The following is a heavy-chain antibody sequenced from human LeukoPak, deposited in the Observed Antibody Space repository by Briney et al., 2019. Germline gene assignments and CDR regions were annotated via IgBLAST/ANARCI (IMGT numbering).Heavy chain of an antibody. CDR1: GGSISSSSYY. CDR2: IYYSGSS. V-gene: IGHV4-39*01. J-gene: IGHJ5*02. Sequence: SETLSLTCTVSGGSISSSSYYLGWIRQPPGKGLEWIGSIYYSGSSYYNPSLKSRVTISVATCKNQFSLKLSSVTAADTAVYYCARLLFTGDYYDSMIDPWGQGTLVTVSS. D-gene: IGHD3-22*01. CDR3: ARLLFTGDYYDSMIDP.